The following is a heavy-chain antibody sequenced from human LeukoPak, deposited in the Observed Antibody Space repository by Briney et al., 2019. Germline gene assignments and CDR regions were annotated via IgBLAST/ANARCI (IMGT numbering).Heavy chain of an antibody. CDR2: IRYDGSNT. V-gene: IGHV3-30*02. CDR3: AKDPNGVYIGAFDM. Sequence: GGSLRLSCAVSGFTFSSYGMHWVRQAPGKGLEWVSFIRYDGSNTYYADSVKGRFSMSRDNSKDTLYLQMSSLRAGDTAIYYCAKDPNGVYIGAFDMWGQGTMVIVSS. CDR1: GFTFSSYG. D-gene: IGHD4-17*01. J-gene: IGHJ3*02.